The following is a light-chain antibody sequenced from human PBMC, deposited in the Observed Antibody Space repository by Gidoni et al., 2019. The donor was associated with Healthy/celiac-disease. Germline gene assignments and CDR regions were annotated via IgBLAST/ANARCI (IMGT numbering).Light chain of an antibody. V-gene: IGKV3-15*01. Sequence: SPATLSVSPGERATLSCRASQSVSSNLAWYQQKPGQAPRLLLYGASTRATGIPASFSGSGSGTEFTLIISSLQSEDFAVYYCQQYNNWPPWTFGQGTKVEIK. J-gene: IGKJ1*01. CDR3: QQYNNWPPWT. CDR2: GAS. CDR1: QSVSSN.